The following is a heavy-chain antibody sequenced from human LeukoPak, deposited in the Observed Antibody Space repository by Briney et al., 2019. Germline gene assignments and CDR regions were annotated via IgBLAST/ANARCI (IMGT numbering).Heavy chain of an antibody. D-gene: IGHD6-13*01. CDR3: ARVAAAANFDY. CDR2: IYYSGST. J-gene: IGHJ4*02. CDR1: GGSISSGGYY. V-gene: IGHV4-31*03. Sequence: PSQTLSLTCTVSGGSISSGGYYWSWIRQHPGKGLEWIGYIYYSGSTYYNPSLKSRVTMSVDTSKNQFSLKLSSVTAADTAVYYCARVAAAANFDYWGQGTLVTVSS.